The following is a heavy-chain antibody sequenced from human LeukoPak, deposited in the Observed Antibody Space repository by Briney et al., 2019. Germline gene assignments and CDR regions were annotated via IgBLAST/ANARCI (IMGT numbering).Heavy chain of an antibody. D-gene: IGHD6-13*01. J-gene: IGHJ6*02. Sequence: GESLKISCKGSGYSFTSYWIGWVRQMPGKGLEWMGIIYPGDSDTRYSPSFQGQVTISADKSISTAYLQWSSLKASDTAMYYCASGGAAGKRWYYYYYGMDVWGQGTTVTVSS. CDR1: GYSFTSYW. CDR2: IYPGDSDT. V-gene: IGHV5-51*01. CDR3: ASGGAAGKRWYYYYYGMDV.